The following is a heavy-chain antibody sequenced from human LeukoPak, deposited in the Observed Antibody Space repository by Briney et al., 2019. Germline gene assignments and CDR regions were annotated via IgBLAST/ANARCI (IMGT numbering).Heavy chain of an antibody. Sequence: GGSLRLSCAASGFTFSSYAMSWVRQAPGKGLEWVSAISGSGGSTYYADSVKGRFTISRDKSKNTLYLQMNSLRAEDTAVYYCAKVSVAGISSYYFDYWGQGTLVTVSS. CDR2: ISGSGGST. CDR1: GFTFSSYA. J-gene: IGHJ4*02. CDR3: AKVSVAGISSYYFDY. V-gene: IGHV3-23*01. D-gene: IGHD6-19*01.